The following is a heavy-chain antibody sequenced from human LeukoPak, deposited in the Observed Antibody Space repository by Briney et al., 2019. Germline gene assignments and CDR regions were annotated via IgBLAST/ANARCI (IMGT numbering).Heavy chain of an antibody. V-gene: IGHV4-59*04. J-gene: IGHJ1*01. Sequence: SETLSLTCSVSDGSIRTYYWSWIRQSPGQGLEWIGSIDNDGSTYYSPSLKSRVTISVDTSKNQFTLNLSSVTAADTAVYYCAKGHRGVYTDPINLWGQGTLVTVSS. D-gene: IGHD2-2*02. CDR3: AKGHRGVYTDPINL. CDR1: DGSIRTYY. CDR2: IDNDGST.